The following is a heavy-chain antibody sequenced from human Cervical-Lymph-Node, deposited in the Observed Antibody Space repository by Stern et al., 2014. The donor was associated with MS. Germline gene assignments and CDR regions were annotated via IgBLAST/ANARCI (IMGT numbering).Heavy chain of an antibody. CDR1: GYTFTSYE. J-gene: IGHJ6*02. CDR2: MSPESGNT. Sequence: VQLVESGAEVKKPGASVKVSCKASGYTFTSYEINWVRQAPGQGLEWMGRMSPESGNTGYAQKFQGRVTMTRSTSISTAYLELTSLRSEDTAVYYCATLAYDILTGYYRALPSNGMDVWGQGTTVTVSS. D-gene: IGHD3-9*01. V-gene: IGHV1-8*01. CDR3: ATLAYDILTGYYRALPSNGMDV.